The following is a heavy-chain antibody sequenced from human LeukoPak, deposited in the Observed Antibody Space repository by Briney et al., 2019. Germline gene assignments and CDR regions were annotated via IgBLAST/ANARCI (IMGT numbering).Heavy chain of an antibody. J-gene: IGHJ5*02. Sequence: SETLSLTCIVSGGSISSYYRSWIRQPPGKGLEWIGYIYYSGSTNYNPSLKSRVTISVDTSKNQFSLKLSSVTAADTAVYYCARGGNCSGGSCYSDRGWFDPWGQGTLVTVSS. CDR1: GGSISSYY. CDR2: IYYSGST. V-gene: IGHV4-59*01. D-gene: IGHD2-15*01. CDR3: ARGGNCSGGSCYSDRGWFDP.